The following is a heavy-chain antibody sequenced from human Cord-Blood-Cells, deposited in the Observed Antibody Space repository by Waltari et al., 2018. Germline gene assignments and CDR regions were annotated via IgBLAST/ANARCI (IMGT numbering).Heavy chain of an antibody. CDR2: IYSGGST. CDR3: ARAEFSSGWYFDY. Sequence: EVQLVESGGGLIQPGGSLRLSCAASGFTVSSNYMSWVRQAPGKGLEWVSVIYSGGSTYYADSVEGRFTISRDNSKNTLYLQMNSLRAEDTAVYYCARAEFSSGWYFDYWGQGTLVTVSS. V-gene: IGHV3-53*01. J-gene: IGHJ4*02. D-gene: IGHD6-19*01. CDR1: GFTVSSNY.